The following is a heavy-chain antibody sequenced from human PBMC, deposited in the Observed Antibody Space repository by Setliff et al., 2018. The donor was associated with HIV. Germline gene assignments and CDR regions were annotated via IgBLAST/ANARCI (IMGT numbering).Heavy chain of an antibody. J-gene: IGHJ4*02. CDR2: ISAYNGNT. D-gene: IGHD6-13*01. CDR3: ARDRQYSSSCYGRGSGYSTQSFDY. CDR1: GYTFTSYG. Sequence: ASVKVSCKASGYTFTSYGISWVRQAPGQGLELMGWISAYNGNTNYVQKLQGRVTMTTDTSTSTAYMELRSLRSDDTAVYYCARDRQYSSSCYGRGSGYSTQSFDYWGQGTLVTVSS. V-gene: IGHV1-18*01.